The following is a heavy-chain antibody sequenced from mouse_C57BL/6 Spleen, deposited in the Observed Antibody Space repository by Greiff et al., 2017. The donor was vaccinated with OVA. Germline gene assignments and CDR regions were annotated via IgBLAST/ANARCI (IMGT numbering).Heavy chain of an antibody. J-gene: IGHJ4*01. Sequence: QVQLQQPGAELVMPGASVKLSCKASGYTFTSYWMHWVKQRPGQGLEWIGEIDPSDSYTNYNQKFKGKSTLTVDKSSSTAYMQLSSLTSEDSAVYYCAKSRSLLRGAMDYWGQGTSVTVSS. D-gene: IGHD1-2*01. V-gene: IGHV1-69*01. CDR3: AKSRSLLRGAMDY. CDR1: GYTFTSYW. CDR2: IDPSDSYT.